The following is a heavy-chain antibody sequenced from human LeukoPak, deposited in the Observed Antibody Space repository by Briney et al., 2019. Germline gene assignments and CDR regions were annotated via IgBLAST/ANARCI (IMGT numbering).Heavy chain of an antibody. CDR2: NSGSGGST. CDR1: GFTFSSYA. J-gene: IGHJ4*02. D-gene: IGHD3-22*01. Sequence: PGGSLRLSCAASGFTFSSYAMSWVRQAPGKGLEWVSANSGSGGSTYYADSVKGRFTISRDNSKNKLYLQMNSLRAEDTAVYYCAKDLGTYYYDSSGYSPYFDFWGQGTLVTVSS. V-gene: IGHV3-23*01. CDR3: AKDLGTYYYDSSGYSPYFDF.